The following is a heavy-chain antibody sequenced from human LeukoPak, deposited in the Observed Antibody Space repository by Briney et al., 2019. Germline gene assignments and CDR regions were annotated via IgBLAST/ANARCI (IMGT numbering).Heavy chain of an antibody. D-gene: IGHD1-26*01. J-gene: IGHJ4*02. V-gene: IGHV4-59*01. Sequence: PSETLSLTCTVSGGSISGYYWSWIRQPPGKGLEWIGYIYYSGSTNYNPSLKSRGTISVDTSKIQFSLKLSSVTAADTAVYYCAGQWASYFDYWGQGTLVTVSS. CDR2: IYYSGST. CDR3: AGQWASYFDY. CDR1: GGSISGYY.